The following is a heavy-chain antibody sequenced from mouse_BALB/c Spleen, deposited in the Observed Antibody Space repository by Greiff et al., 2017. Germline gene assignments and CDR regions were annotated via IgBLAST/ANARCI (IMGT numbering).Heavy chain of an antibody. CDR2: IYPGNSDT. Sequence: EVQLQQSGTVLARPGASVKMSCKASGYTFTSYWMHWVKQRPGQGLEWIGAIYPGNSDTSYNQKFKGKAKLTAVTSTSTAYMELSSLTNEDSAVYYCTKACNYDYAMDYWGQGTSVTVSS. CDR1: GYTFTSYW. V-gene: IGHV1-5*01. J-gene: IGHJ4*01. D-gene: IGHD2-1*01. CDR3: TKACNYDYAMDY.